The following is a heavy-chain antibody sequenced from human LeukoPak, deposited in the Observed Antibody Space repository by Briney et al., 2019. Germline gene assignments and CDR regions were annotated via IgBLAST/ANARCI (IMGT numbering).Heavy chain of an antibody. D-gene: IGHD3-9*01. J-gene: IGHJ6*04. Sequence: ASVKVSCKASGYTFTGYYMHWVRQAPGQGLEWMGWINPNSGGTNYAQKFQGWVTMTRDTSISTAYMELSRLRSDDTAVYYCARGGQLRYFYRTGDYYYGMDVWGKGTTVTVSS. CDR1: GYTFTGYY. CDR2: INPNSGGT. V-gene: IGHV1-2*04. CDR3: ARGGQLRYFYRTGDYYYGMDV.